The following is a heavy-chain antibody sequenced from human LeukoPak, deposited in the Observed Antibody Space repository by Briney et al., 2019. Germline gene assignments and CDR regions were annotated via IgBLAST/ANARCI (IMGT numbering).Heavy chain of an antibody. CDR3: ARSRSSWFNAFDI. V-gene: IGHV1-8*03. CDR2: MNPNSGNT. D-gene: IGHD6-13*01. Sequence: GASVKVSCKASGYTFTSYAMNWVRQAPGQGLEWMGWMNPNSGNTGYAQKFQGRVTITRNTSISTAYMELSSLRSEDTAVYYCARSRSSWFNAFDIWGQGTMVTVSS. CDR1: GYTFTSYA. J-gene: IGHJ3*02.